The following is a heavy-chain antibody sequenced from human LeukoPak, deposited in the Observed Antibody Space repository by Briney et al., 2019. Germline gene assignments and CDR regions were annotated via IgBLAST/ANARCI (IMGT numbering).Heavy chain of an antibody. D-gene: IGHD5-12*01. J-gene: IGHJ4*02. V-gene: IGHV3-7*03. CDR2: IKQDGSEK. CDR3: ARGYSGYDLWLIDY. Sequence: RLGGSLRLSCAASGFTFSSYWMSWVRQAPGKGLEWVANIKQDGSEKYYVDSVKGRFTISRDNAKNSLYLQMNSLRAEDAAVYYCARGYSGYDLWLIDYWGQGTLVTVSS. CDR1: GFTFSSYW.